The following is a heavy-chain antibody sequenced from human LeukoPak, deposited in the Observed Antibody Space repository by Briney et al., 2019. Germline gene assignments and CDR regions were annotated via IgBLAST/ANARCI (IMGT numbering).Heavy chain of an antibody. CDR1: GGSISSGGYY. CDR2: IYYSGST. CDR3: ARTTTGYRYNWFDP. J-gene: IGHJ5*02. D-gene: IGHD1-1*01. Sequence: PSQTLSLTCTVSGGSISSGGYYWSWIRQHPGKGLEWIGYIYYSGSTYYNPSLKSRVTISVDTSKNQFPLKLSSVTAADTAVYYCARTTTGYRYNWFDPWGQGTLVTVSS. V-gene: IGHV4-31*03.